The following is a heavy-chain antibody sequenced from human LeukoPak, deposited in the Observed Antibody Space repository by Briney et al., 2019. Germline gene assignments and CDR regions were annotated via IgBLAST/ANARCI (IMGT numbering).Heavy chain of an antibody. CDR2: IKEDGSEK. Sequence: PGGSLRLSCEASGFTFSNYWMNWVRQAPGKGLEWVASIKEDGSEKYYVDSVKGRFTISRDNAKNSLYLQMNSLRAEDTAVYYCAREAATLGNIDYWGQGTLVTVSS. CDR3: AREAATLGNIDY. D-gene: IGHD2-15*01. V-gene: IGHV3-7*04. J-gene: IGHJ4*02. CDR1: GFTFSNYW.